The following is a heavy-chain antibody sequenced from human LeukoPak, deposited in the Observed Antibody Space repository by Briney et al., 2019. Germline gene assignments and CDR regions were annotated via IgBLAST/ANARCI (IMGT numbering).Heavy chain of an antibody. J-gene: IGHJ6*03. D-gene: IGHD2-15*01. V-gene: IGHV4-34*01. CDR1: GGSFSGYY. CDR2: INHSGST. CDR3: ARHGYCSGGSCYSWGYYYYMDV. Sequence: SETLSLTCAVYGGSFSGYYWSWIRQPPGKGLEWIGEINHSGSTYYNPSLKSRVTISVDTSKNQFSLKLSSVTAADTAVYYCARHGYCSGGSCYSWGYYYYMDVWGKGTTITISS.